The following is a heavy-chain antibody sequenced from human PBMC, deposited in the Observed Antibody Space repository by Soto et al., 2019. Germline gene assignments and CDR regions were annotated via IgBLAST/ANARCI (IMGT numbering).Heavy chain of an antibody. D-gene: IGHD3-22*01. V-gene: IGHV4-4*07. CDR3: ARDQNYDSSGYYF. J-gene: IGHJ4*02. CDR1: GGSISNYY. CDR2: IYTSGNT. Sequence: SETLSLTCTVSGGSISNYYWSWIRQPAGKGLEWIGRIYTSGNTNYNPSLKGRVTMSVDMSKNQFSLRLSSVTAADTAVYYCARDQNYDSSGYYFWGQGTLVTVSS.